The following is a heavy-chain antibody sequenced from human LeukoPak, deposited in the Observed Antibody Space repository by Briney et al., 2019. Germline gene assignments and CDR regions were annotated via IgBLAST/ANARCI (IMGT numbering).Heavy chain of an antibody. V-gene: IGHV5-51*01. CDR3: ARHGGYGEFDY. Sequence: GESLKISCKGSGFSFATYWIAWVRQTPGKGLEWMGIIYVDDSDTRYNPSFQGQATISADKSISTAYLQWSSLKASDTAMYYCARHGGYGEFDYWGQGTLVTVSS. D-gene: IGHD4-17*01. J-gene: IGHJ4*02. CDR1: GFSFATYW. CDR2: IYVDDSDT.